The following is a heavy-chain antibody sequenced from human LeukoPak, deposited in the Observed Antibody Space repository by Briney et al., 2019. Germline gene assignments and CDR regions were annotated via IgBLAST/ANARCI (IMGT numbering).Heavy chain of an antibody. Sequence: GGSLRLSCAASGFTFSAHSMHWVRQPPGKGLEWVAFISYDGSIKFYAVSLKGRFTISRDNSKKTLYLQINSLRAEDTAVYFCSRNPEREYWFDPWGQGTLVTVSS. CDR3: SRNPEREYWFDP. V-gene: IGHV3-30-3*01. CDR1: GFTFSAHS. J-gene: IGHJ5*02. CDR2: ISYDGSIK.